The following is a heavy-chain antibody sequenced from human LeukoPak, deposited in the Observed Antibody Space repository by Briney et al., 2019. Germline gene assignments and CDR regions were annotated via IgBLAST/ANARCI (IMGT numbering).Heavy chain of an antibody. J-gene: IGHJ4*02. V-gene: IGHV3-30*04. CDR1: GFTFSSYA. Sequence: GGSLRLSCAAFGFTFSSYAMHWVRQAPGKGLEWVAVISNDGSNKYYADSVKGRFTISRDNSKNTLYLQMNSLRAEDTAVYYCARGHARGYDFPIDYWGQGTLVTVSS. CDR2: ISNDGSNK. D-gene: IGHD5-12*01. CDR3: ARGHARGYDFPIDY.